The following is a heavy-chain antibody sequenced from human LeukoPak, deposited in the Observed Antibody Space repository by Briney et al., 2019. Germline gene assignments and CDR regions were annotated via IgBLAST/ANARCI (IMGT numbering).Heavy chain of an antibody. J-gene: IGHJ4*02. CDR1: GGSISSYY. CDR2: IYYSGST. V-gene: IGHV4-59*01. D-gene: IGHD2-2*01. CDR3: ARVGSSTNGEIDY. Sequence: PSETLSLTCTVSGGSISSYYWSWIRQPPGKGLEWIGYIYYSGSTNYNPSFKSRVTISVDTSKNQFSLKLSSVTAADTAVYYCARVGSSTNGEIDYWGQGTLVTVSS.